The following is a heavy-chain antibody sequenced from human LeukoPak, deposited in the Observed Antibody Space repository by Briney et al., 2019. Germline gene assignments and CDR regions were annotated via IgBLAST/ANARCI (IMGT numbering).Heavy chain of an antibody. CDR2: MNPNSGNT. CDR1: GYTFPSYD. J-gene: IGHJ5*02. V-gene: IGHV1-8*03. CDR3: ARDIAGTTLGGWFDP. Sequence: ASVKVSCKVSGYTFPSYDINWVRQATGQGLEWMGWMNPNSGNTGYAQKFQGRVTITRNTSITTAFMELSSLTSEDTAVYYCARDIAGTTLGGWFDPWGQGTLITVSS. D-gene: IGHD1-1*01.